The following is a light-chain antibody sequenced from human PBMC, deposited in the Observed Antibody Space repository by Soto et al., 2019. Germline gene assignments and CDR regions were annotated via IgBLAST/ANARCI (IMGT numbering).Light chain of an antibody. CDR3: SSYTSSSTLYV. CDR2: DVS. Sequence: QSALTQPASVSVSPGQSITISCTGTSSDVGGYNYVSWYQQHPGKAPKHMIYDVSNRPSGVSNRFSGSKSGNTASLTISGLQAEDEADYYCSSYTSSSTLYVFGTWTKLTVL. J-gene: IGLJ1*01. V-gene: IGLV2-14*01. CDR1: SSDVGGYNY.